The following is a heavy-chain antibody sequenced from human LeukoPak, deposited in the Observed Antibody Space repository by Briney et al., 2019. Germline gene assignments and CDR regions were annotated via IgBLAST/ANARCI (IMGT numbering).Heavy chain of an antibody. CDR1: GFTFSSYW. CDR3: ARAGQQLVRGYYFDY. V-gene: IGHV3-7*03. D-gene: IGHD6-13*01. J-gene: IGHJ4*02. CDR2: IKQDGSEK. Sequence: GGSLRLSCAASGFTFSSYWMSWVRQAPGKGLGWVANIKQDGSEKYYVDSVKGRFTFSRDNAKNSLYLQMNSLRAEDTAVYYCARAGQQLVRGYYFDYWGQGTLVTVSS.